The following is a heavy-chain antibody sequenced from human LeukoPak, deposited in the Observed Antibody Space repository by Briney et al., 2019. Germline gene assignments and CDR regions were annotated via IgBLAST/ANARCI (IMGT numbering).Heavy chain of an antibody. CDR2: ISYDGSNK. Sequence: GRSLRLSCAASGFTFSSYGMHWVRQAPGKGLEWVAVISYDGSNKYYADSVKGRFTISRDNSKNTLYLQMNSLRAEDTAVYYCAKDSIDSSGWYYYYYGMDVWGQGTTVTVSS. CDR1: GFTFSSYG. CDR3: AKDSIDSSGWYYYYYGMDV. V-gene: IGHV3-30*18. J-gene: IGHJ6*02. D-gene: IGHD6-19*01.